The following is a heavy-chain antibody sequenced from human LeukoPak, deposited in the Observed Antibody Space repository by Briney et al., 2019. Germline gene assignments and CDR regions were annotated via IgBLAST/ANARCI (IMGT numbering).Heavy chain of an antibody. CDR2: ISGSGGST. J-gene: IGHJ4*02. CDR1: GFTFSSYA. Sequence: GGSLRLSCAASGFTFSSYAMSWVRQAPGKGLEWVSVISGSGGSTYYVDSVKGRFTISRDNAKNSLYLQMNSLRAEDTAVYYCARERYIPGGRDYWGQGTLVTVSS. V-gene: IGHV3-23*01. D-gene: IGHD3-16*01. CDR3: ARERYIPGGRDY.